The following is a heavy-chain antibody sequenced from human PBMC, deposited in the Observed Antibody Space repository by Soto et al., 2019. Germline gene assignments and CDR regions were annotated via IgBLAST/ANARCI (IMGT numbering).Heavy chain of an antibody. CDR1: GFTFSSYA. V-gene: IGHV3-30-3*01. D-gene: IGHD6-19*01. CDR2: ISYDGSNK. Sequence: QVQLVESGGGVVQPGRSLRLSCAASGFTFSSYAMHWVRQAPGKGLEGVAVISYDGSNKYYADSVKGRFTISRDNSKNTLYLQMNSLRAEDTAVYYCARAGAQQWLDDYWGQGTLVTVSS. CDR3: ARAGAQQWLDDY. J-gene: IGHJ4*02.